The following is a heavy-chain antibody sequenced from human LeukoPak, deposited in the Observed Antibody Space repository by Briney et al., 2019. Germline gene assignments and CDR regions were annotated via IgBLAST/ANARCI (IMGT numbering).Heavy chain of an antibody. Sequence: GESLKISCKGSGYSFTSYWIGWVRQVPGKGLEWMGIIYPGDSDARYSPSFQGQVTISADKSISTAYLQWSSLKASDTAMYYCARRGRGYCSSTSCHFDYWGQGTLVTVSS. CDR3: ARRGRGYCSSTSCHFDY. CDR1: GYSFTSYW. D-gene: IGHD2-2*01. V-gene: IGHV5-51*01. J-gene: IGHJ4*02. CDR2: IYPGDSDA.